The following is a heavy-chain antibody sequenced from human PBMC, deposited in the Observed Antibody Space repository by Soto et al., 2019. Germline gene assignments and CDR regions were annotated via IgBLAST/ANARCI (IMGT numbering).Heavy chain of an antibody. D-gene: IGHD3-10*01. V-gene: IGHV2-5*01. CDR1: GFSLSTSGLG. Sequence: QITLKESGPTLVKPTQTLTLTCTFSGFSLSTSGLGVGWIRQPPGKALEWLAIIYWYDEKRYSPSLKTRLTVTKDTSKNQVVLTMTNVDPVDAATYYCAHRAYFDSGKQFDYWGQGTMVSFSS. J-gene: IGHJ4*02. CDR2: IYWYDEK. CDR3: AHRAYFDSGKQFDY.